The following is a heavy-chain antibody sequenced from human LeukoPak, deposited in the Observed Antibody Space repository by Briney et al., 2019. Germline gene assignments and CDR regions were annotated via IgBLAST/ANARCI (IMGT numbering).Heavy chain of an antibody. D-gene: IGHD5-18*01. V-gene: IGHV1-2*02. CDR2: INPNSGGT. CDR3: ATSTARGPYYYYGMDV. J-gene: IGHJ6*02. Sequence: ASVKVSCKASGYTFTGYYMHWVRQAPGQGLEWMGWINPNSGGTNYAQKFQGRVTMTRDTSISTAYMELSRLRSDDTAVYYCATSTARGPYYYYGMDVWGQGTTVTVSS. CDR1: GYTFTGYY.